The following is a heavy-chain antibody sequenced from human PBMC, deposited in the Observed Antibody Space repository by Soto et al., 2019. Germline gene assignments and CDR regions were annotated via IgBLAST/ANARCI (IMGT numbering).Heavy chain of an antibody. V-gene: IGHV1-69*13. J-gene: IGHJ6*02. CDR3: AELDGDRYYGMDV. D-gene: IGHD4-17*01. Sequence: SVKVSCKASGGTFGSYAISWVRQAPGQGLEWMGGIIPIFGTANYAQKFQGRVTITADESTSTAYMELSSLRSEDTAVYYCAELDGDRYYGMDVWGQGPTVTVSS. CDR1: GGTFGSYA. CDR2: IIPIFGTA.